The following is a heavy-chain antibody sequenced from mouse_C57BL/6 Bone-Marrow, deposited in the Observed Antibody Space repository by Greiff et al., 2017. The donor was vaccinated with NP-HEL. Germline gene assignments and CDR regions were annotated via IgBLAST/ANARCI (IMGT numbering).Heavy chain of an antibody. CDR2: IYPRSGNT. Sequence: VQLQQFGAELARPGASVKLSCKASGYTFTSYGISWVKQRTGQGLEWIGEIYPRSGNTYYNEKFKGKATLTADKSSSTAYMELRSLTSEDSAVYFCAREEITTVVARDYWGQGTTLTVSS. CDR3: AREEITTVVARDY. D-gene: IGHD1-1*01. CDR1: GYTFTSYG. V-gene: IGHV1-81*01. J-gene: IGHJ2*01.